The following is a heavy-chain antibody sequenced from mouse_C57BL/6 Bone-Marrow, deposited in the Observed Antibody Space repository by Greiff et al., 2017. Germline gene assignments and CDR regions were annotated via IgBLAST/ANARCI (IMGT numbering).Heavy chain of an antibody. CDR3: AREEYYGSSYWYFDV. CDR1: GYAFTNYL. CDR2: INPGSGGT. D-gene: IGHD1-1*01. Sequence: VQLQQSGAELVRPGTSVKVSCKASGYAFTNYLIEWVKQRPGQGLEWIGVINPGSGGTNYNEKFKGQATLTADKSSSTAYMQLSSLTSEDSAVYFCAREEYYGSSYWYFDVWGTGTTVTVSS. V-gene: IGHV1-54*01. J-gene: IGHJ1*03.